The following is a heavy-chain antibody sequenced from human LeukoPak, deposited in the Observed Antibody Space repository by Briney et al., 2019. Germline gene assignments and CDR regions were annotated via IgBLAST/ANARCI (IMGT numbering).Heavy chain of an antibody. V-gene: IGHV3-64*01. CDR3: ARVMIIASQWGDAMDV. D-gene: IGHD3-16*01. Sequence: GSLRLSCAASGFSFSNYAMYWVRQAQRMGLEYVSAISSNGGSTNYANSVEGRFTISRDNSKNTLYLQMGSLRAENMAVYYCARVMIIASQWGDAMDVWGQGTTVTVSS. J-gene: IGHJ6*02. CDR1: GFSFSNYA. CDR2: ISSNGGST.